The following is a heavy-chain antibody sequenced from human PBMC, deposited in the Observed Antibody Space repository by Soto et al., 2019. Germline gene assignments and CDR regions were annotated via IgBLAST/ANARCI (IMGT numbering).Heavy chain of an antibody. CDR3: AKDNNILGYCSSTSCYVFDY. V-gene: IGHV3-9*01. Sequence: GGSLRLSCAASGFTFDDYAMHWVRQAPGKGLEWVSGISWNSGSIGYADSVKGRFTISREKAKNALYLQMNSLRAEDTALYYCAKDNNILGYCSSTSCYVFDYWGQGTLVTVSS. CDR1: GFTFDDYA. J-gene: IGHJ4*02. CDR2: ISWNSGSI. D-gene: IGHD2-2*01.